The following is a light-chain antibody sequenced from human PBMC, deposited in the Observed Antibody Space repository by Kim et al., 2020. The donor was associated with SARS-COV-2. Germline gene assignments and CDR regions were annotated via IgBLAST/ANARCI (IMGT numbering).Light chain of an antibody. V-gene: IGKV1-27*01. CDR3: QNYKSAPFT. Sequence: AAGGDRITNPCRESQGIDNYLAWYQQKPGQVPQLLISAASTLQSGVPSRFSGSGSGTDFTLTISNLQPEDVATYYCQNYKSAPFTFGPGTKVDIK. CDR1: QGIDNY. J-gene: IGKJ3*01. CDR2: AAS.